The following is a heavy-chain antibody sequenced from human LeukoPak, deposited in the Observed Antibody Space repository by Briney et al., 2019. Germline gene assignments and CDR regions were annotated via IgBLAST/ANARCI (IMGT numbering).Heavy chain of an antibody. Sequence: ASVKVSCKASGYTFTGYYMHWVRQAPGQGLEWMGWINPNSGNTGYAQKFQGRVTMTRNTSISTAYMELSSLRSEDTAVYYCARSSRAGIDYWGQGTLVTVSS. V-gene: IGHV1-8*02. CDR3: ARSSRAGIDY. CDR1: GYTFTGYY. D-gene: IGHD2-2*01. CDR2: INPNSGNT. J-gene: IGHJ4*02.